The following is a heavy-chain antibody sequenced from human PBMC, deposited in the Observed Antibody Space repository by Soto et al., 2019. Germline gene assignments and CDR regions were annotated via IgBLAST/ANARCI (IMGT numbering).Heavy chain of an antibody. CDR2: IYYSGST. J-gene: IGHJ4*02. V-gene: IGHV4-59*01. CDR1: VCSIRIYY. Sequence: SETLSLTCTVSVCSIRIYYLSWIRQPPVKGLEWIGYIYYSGSTNYNPSLKSRVTISVDTSKNQFSLKLSSVTAADTAVYYCARGSYDSSGYYWYYFDYWGQGTLVTVSS. D-gene: IGHD3-22*01. CDR3: ARGSYDSSGYYWYYFDY.